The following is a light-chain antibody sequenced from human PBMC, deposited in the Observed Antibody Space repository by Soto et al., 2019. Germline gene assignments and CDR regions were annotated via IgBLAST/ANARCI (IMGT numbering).Light chain of an antibody. CDR2: GNS. J-gene: IGLJ3*02. V-gene: IGLV1-40*01. CDR1: SSNIGAGYD. Sequence: QTVVTQPPSVSGAPGQRVTISCTGSSSNIGAGYDVHWYQQLPGTAPKLLIYGNSNRPSGVPDRFSGSKSGTSASLAITGLQAEGEADYYCQSYDRSLSGSVFGGGTKLTVL. CDR3: QSYDRSLSGSV.